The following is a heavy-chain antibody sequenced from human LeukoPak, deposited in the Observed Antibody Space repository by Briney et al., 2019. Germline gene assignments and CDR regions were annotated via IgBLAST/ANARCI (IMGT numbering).Heavy chain of an antibody. CDR2: MNPNRGNT. CDR1: GYTFTSYD. V-gene: IGHV1-8*02. D-gene: IGHD3-16*01. J-gene: IGHJ4*02. CDR3: ARVNHMAGGPHFDY. Sequence: ASVKVSCKAYGYTFTSYDINWVRQDTGQGLEWMGWMNPNRGNTGYAQKFQGRVTMTRDTSISTAYKELSSLRTEDPAVNYRARVNHMAGGPHFDYWGQGTRVTVSS.